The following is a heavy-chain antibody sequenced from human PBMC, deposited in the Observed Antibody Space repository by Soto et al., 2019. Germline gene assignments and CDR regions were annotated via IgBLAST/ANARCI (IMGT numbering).Heavy chain of an antibody. J-gene: IGHJ5*02. V-gene: IGHV3-30*18. CDR1: GFTFSSYG. Sequence: SGGSLRLSCAASGFTFSSYGMHWVRQAPGKGLEWVAVISYDGSNKYYADSVKGRFTISRDNSKNTLYLQMNSLRAEDTAVYYCAKDGMLYDSPPAGWFDPWGQGTLVTVSS. CDR2: ISYDGSNK. CDR3: AKDGMLYDSPPAGWFDP. D-gene: IGHD3-22*01.